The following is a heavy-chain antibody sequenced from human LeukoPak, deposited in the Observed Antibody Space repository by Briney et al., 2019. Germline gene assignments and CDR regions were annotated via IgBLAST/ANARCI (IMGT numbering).Heavy chain of an antibody. V-gene: IGHV3-23*01. Sequence: TGGSLRLSCAASGFIFSRYGMQWVRQAPGKGLEWVSAISGSGGSTYYADSVKGRFTISRDNSKNTLYLQMNSLRAEDTAVYYCAKDRAGNYDFWSGQYYFDYWGQGTLVTVSS. J-gene: IGHJ4*02. D-gene: IGHD3-3*01. CDR3: AKDRAGNYDFWSGQYYFDY. CDR1: GFIFSRYG. CDR2: ISGSGGST.